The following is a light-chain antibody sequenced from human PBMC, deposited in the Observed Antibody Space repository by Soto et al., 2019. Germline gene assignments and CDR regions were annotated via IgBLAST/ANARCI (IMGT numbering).Light chain of an antibody. CDR2: DAY. CDR1: QSFRGL. CDR3: QQRHMWPIT. V-gene: IGKV3-11*01. J-gene: IGKJ5*01. Sequence: VLTQSPVTLSISPGERDTLSCRASQSFRGLLAWYQQKPGQAPRLLIYDAYNRATGIPPRFSGSGSGTDFTLTISSLEPEDSAVYYCQQRHMWPITFGQGTRLEIK.